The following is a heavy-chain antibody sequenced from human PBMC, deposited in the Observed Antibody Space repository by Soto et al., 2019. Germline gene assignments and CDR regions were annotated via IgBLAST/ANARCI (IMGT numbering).Heavy chain of an antibody. CDR3: ARAGGLGYCSGGSCYALDY. CDR1: GYTFTSYY. D-gene: IGHD2-15*01. CDR2: INPSGGST. J-gene: IGHJ4*02. Sequence: ASVKVSCKASGYTFTSYYMHWVRQAPGQGLEWMGIINPSGGSTSYAQKFQGRVTMTRDTSTSTVYMELSSLRSEDTAVYYCARAGGLGYCSGGSCYALDYWGQGTLVTVSS. V-gene: IGHV1-46*03.